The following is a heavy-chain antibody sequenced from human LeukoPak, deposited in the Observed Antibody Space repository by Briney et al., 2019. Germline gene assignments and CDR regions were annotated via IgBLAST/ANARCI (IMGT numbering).Heavy chain of an antibody. CDR3: ARGGTRGYSPSDY. CDR1: GFTFSSYA. D-gene: IGHD5-18*01. CDR2: ISYDGSNK. J-gene: IGHJ4*02. Sequence: GGSLRLSCAASGFTFSSYAMHCVRQAPGKGLEWVAVISYDGSNKYYADSVKGRFTISRDNSKNTLYLQMNSLRAEDTAVYYCARGGTRGYSPSDYWGPGTLVTVSS. V-gene: IGHV3-30-3*01.